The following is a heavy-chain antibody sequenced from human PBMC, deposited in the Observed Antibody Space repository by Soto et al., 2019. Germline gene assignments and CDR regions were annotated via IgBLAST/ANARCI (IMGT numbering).Heavy chain of an antibody. V-gene: IGHV3-49*03. Sequence: GRSLRLSCTASGFTFGDYAMSWFSQAPGKGLEWVGFIRSKAYGGTTEYAASVKGRFTISRDDSKSIAYLQMNSLKTEDTAVYYCTRDGYYYDSSGSRRGQGTLVTVSS. CDR2: IRSKAYGGTT. CDR3: TRDGYYYDSSGSR. D-gene: IGHD3-22*01. J-gene: IGHJ4*02. CDR1: GFTFGDYA.